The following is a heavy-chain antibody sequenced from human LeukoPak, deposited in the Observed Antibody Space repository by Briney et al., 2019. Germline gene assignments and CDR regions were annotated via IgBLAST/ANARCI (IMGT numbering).Heavy chain of an antibody. Sequence: PSETLSLTCTVSGGSISSSSYYWGWIRQPPGKGLEWIGSIYYSGSTYYNPSLKSRVTISVDTSKNQFSLKLSSVTAADTAVYYCARVSGIQLWPLDYWGQGTLVTASS. CDR3: ARVSGIQLWPLDY. CDR1: GGSISSSSYY. D-gene: IGHD5-18*01. J-gene: IGHJ4*02. V-gene: IGHV4-39*07. CDR2: IYYSGST.